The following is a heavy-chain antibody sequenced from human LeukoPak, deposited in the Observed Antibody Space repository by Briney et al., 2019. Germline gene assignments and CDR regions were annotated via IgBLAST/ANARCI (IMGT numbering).Heavy chain of an antibody. J-gene: IGHJ6*04. D-gene: IGHD2-15*01. CDR3: ARDLDCSGGSCYTRSYCYYGMDV. CDR2: INPSGGST. Sequence: ASVKVSCKASGYTFTSYYMHWVRQAPGQGLEWMGIINPSGGSTSYAQKFQGRVTMTRDTSTSTVYMELSSLRSEDTAVYYCARDLDCSGGSCYTRSYCYYGMDVRGKGTTVTVSS. V-gene: IGHV1-46*01. CDR1: GYTFTSYY.